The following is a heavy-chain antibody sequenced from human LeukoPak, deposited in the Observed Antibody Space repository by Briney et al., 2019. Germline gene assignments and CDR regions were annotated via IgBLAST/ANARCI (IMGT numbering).Heavy chain of an antibody. CDR2: IYYSGST. J-gene: IGHJ5*02. D-gene: IGHD5-24*01. Sequence: SETLSLTCTASGGSISSGGYYWSWIRQHPGKGLEWIGYIYYSGSTYYNPSLKSRVTISVDTSKNQFSLKLSSVTAADTAVYYCARDDFGSNHGGNWFVPWGQGTLVTVSS. V-gene: IGHV4-31*03. CDR1: GGSISSGGYY. CDR3: ARDDFGSNHGGNWFVP.